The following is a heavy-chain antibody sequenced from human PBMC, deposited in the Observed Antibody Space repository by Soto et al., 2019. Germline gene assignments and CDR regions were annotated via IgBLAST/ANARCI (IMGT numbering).Heavy chain of an antibody. CDR3: VRTSLVVAVATREDF. J-gene: IGHJ4*02. CDR2: IDSDGSRI. V-gene: IGHV3-74*01. CDR1: GFTFSNYW. D-gene: IGHD2-15*01. Sequence: EVQLVESGGGLVQPGESLRLSCAASGFTFSNYWMLWVRQAPGKGLVWVSRIDSDGSRITYADFVKGRFTISRDNAKNTVYLHMNSLTAEDTAVYYCVRTSLVVAVATREDFWGQGTLVTVSS.